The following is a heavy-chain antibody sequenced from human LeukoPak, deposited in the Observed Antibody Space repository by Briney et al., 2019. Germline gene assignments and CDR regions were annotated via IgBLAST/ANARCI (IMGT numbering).Heavy chain of an antibody. Sequence: GGSLRLSCAASGFTFSSYAMHWVRQAPGKGLEWVAVISYDGSNKYYADSVKGRFTISRDNSKNTLYLQMNSLRAEDTAVYYCARDQNDFWSGYYFDCYYMDVWGKGTTVTVSS. D-gene: IGHD3-3*01. V-gene: IGHV3-30*04. CDR2: ISYDGSNK. CDR1: GFTFSSYA. J-gene: IGHJ6*03. CDR3: ARDQNDFWSGYYFDCYYMDV.